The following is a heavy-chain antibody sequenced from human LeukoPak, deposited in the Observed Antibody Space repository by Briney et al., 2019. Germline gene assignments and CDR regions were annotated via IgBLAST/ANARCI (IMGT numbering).Heavy chain of an antibody. CDR2: VYYSGGT. J-gene: IGHJ4*02. V-gene: IGHV4-59*01. Sequence: SETLSLTCTVSGDFIAAYYWSWIRQPPGKGLEWIGYVYYSGGTEYNPSLRSRVTISLEMSKHQFSLNLTSVTAADTAVYYCASNTGTVFDYWGQGALVTVSS. CDR1: GDFIAAYY. CDR3: ASNTGTVFDY. D-gene: IGHD1-7*01.